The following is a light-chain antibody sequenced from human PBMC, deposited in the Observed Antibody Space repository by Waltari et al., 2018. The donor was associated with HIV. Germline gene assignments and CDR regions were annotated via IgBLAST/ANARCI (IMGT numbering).Light chain of an antibody. V-gene: IGLV3-19*01. J-gene: IGLJ1*01. Sequence: SSEVTQDPAVSVALGQTVKITCQGENLRTYYASWYQQKPGQAPVLVSYGKNKRPAEIPDRFSSSGSRNTASLTITGAQAEDEADYYCKTRDRSGNLYVFGTGTTVTVL. CDR1: NLRTYY. CDR3: KTRDRSGNLYV. CDR2: GKN.